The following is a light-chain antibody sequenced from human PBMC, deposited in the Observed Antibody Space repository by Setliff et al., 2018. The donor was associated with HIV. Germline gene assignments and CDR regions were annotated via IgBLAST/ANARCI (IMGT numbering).Light chain of an antibody. J-gene: IGLJ2*01. CDR3: LLYYSGTQI. CDR2: DTS. Sequence: QVVVTQEPSLTVSPGGTVTLTCGSSTGTVTSGHYPYWIQQKPGQAPKTLIFDTSDKHSWTPARFSGSLLGGKAALTLSGAQPEDEAEYYCLLYYSGTQIFGGGTQLTVL. CDR1: TGTVTSGHY. V-gene: IGLV7-46*01.